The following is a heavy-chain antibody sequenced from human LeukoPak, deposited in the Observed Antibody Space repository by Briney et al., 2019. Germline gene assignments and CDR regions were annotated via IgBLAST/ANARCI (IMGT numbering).Heavy chain of an antibody. CDR2: IYHSGSI. J-gene: IGHJ3*02. CDR3: ASSGHAPPGAFDI. V-gene: IGHV4-4*02. Sequence: SGTLSLTCAVSGGSISSSNSWSWVRQPPGKGLEWIGEIYHSGSINYNPSLKSRVTISVDKSKNQFSLNLSSVTAADTAMYYCASSGHAPPGAFDIWGQGTMVTVSS. CDR1: GGSISSSNS. D-gene: IGHD3-10*01.